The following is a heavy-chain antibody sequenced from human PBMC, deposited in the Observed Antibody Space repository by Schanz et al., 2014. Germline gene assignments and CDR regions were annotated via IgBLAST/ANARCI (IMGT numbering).Heavy chain of an antibody. D-gene: IGHD2-15*01. V-gene: IGHV3-33*03. Sequence: VQLVESGGGVVQPGRSLRLSCAASGFAFSVYGMHWVRQAPGKGPEWVAVIWSDGSTKYYADSVKGRFTISRDNSKNTLYLQMNSLSADDTAVCYCAKGMGYCSGGTCYDYYYYGLDVWGQGTTVTVSS. CDR3: AKGMGYCSGGTCYDYYYYGLDV. CDR1: GFAFSVYG. CDR2: IWSDGSTK. J-gene: IGHJ6*02.